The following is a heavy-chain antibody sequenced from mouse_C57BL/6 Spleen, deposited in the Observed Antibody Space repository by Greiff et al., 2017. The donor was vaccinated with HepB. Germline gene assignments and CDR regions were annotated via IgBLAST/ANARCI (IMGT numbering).Heavy chain of an antibody. CDR1: GYAFSSYW. CDR3: ARSTMVYGCDY. CDR2: IYPGDGDT. D-gene: IGHD2-1*01. Sequence: VKLMESGAELVKPGASVKISCKASGYAFSSYWMNWVKQRPGKGLEWIGQIYPGDGDTNYNGKFKGKATLTADKSSSTAYMQLSSLTSEDSAVYFRARSTMVYGCDYWGQGTLVTVSA. V-gene: IGHV1-80*01. J-gene: IGHJ3*01.